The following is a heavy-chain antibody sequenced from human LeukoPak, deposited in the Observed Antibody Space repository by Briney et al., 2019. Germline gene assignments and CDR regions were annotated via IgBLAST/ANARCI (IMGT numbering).Heavy chain of an antibody. CDR3: ARRSEFGVLYYMDV. Sequence: GGALRPFFAALGFTFYSYSQNLGPPAPGKGLEWVSYISGSSGNIYYADSVKGRFTISRDNAKNSLYLQMNSLRAEDTAVYYCARRSEFGVLYYMDVWGKGTTVTVSS. D-gene: IGHD3-16*01. J-gene: IGHJ6*03. CDR2: ISGSSGNI. CDR1: GFTFYSYS. V-gene: IGHV3-48*01.